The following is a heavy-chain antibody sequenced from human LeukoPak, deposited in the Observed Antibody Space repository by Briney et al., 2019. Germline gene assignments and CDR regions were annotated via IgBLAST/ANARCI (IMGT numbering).Heavy chain of an antibody. V-gene: IGHV5-51*01. J-gene: IGHJ4*02. CDR1: GYSFATYW. CDR2: IYPGDSDT. D-gene: IGHD1-26*01. CDR3: ARHGWELPSSRGFDY. Sequence: GESLKISCKGSGYSFATYWIGWVRQMPGKGLEWMGIIYPGDSDTRYNPSFQGQVTISADKSISTAYLQWSSLKASDTAMYYCARHGWELPSSRGFDYWGQGTLVTVSS.